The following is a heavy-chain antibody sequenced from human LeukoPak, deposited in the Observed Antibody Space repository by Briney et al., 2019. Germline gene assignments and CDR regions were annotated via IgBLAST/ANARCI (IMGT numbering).Heavy chain of an antibody. J-gene: IGHJ4*02. CDR2: ITGSGAST. Sequence: GGSLRLSCAASGFTFRSYAMSWVRQAPGKGLEWVSAITGSGASTYYAGSVKGRFTISRDNSKNTLYQQMNSLRAEDTAVYYCAKGGELYDYVWGSYRRPRFDYWGQGTLVTVSS. CDR3: AKGGELYDYVWGSYRRPRFDY. CDR1: GFTFRSYA. V-gene: IGHV3-23*01. D-gene: IGHD3-16*02.